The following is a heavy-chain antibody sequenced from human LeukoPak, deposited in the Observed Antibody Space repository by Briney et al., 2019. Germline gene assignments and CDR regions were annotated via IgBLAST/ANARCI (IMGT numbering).Heavy chain of an antibody. CDR3: AKGWYDILTGFFDY. Sequence: PGGSLRLSCAASGFTFDDYAMHWVRQAPGKGLEWVSGISSNSGSIGYADSVKGRFTISRDNAKNSLYLQMNSLRAEDMALYYCAKGWYDILTGFFDYWGQGTLVTVSS. D-gene: IGHD3-9*01. CDR1: GFTFDDYA. V-gene: IGHV3-9*03. J-gene: IGHJ4*02. CDR2: ISSNSGSI.